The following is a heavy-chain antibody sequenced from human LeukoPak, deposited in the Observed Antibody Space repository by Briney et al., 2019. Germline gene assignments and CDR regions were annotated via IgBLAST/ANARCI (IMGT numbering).Heavy chain of an antibody. CDR1: GYTFTSYG. J-gene: IGHJ5*02. D-gene: IGHD2-8*01. Sequence: ASVKVSCRASGYTFTSYGISWVRQAPGQGLEWMGWINAYSGNTNYAQNLQGRVTMTTDTSTSTAYMELRSLRSDGTAVYYCARDSVSATYNWFDPWGQGTLVTVSS. CDR2: INAYSGNT. V-gene: IGHV1-18*01. CDR3: ARDSVSATYNWFDP.